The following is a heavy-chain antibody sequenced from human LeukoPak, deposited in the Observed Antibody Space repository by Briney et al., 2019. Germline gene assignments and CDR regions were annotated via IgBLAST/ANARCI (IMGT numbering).Heavy chain of an antibody. Sequence: ASVKVSCKASGYTFTNHGISWVRQAPGQGLEWMGWISAYNGNTNYAQKLQGRVTMTTDTSTGTAYMELRSLRSDDTAVYYCARGYCTGGSCYFLDDWGQGTLVTVSS. V-gene: IGHV1-18*04. CDR3: ARGYCTGGSCYFLDD. CDR2: ISAYNGNT. J-gene: IGHJ4*02. CDR1: GYTFTNHG. D-gene: IGHD2-15*01.